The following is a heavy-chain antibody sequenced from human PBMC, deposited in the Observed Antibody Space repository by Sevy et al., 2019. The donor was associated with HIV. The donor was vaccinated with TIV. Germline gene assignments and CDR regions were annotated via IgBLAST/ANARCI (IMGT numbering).Heavy chain of an antibody. V-gene: IGHV4-61*02. CDR2: IYTSGST. CDR1: GGSISSGSYS. CDR3: ARNNDYGDFQH. Sequence: SETLSLTCTVSGGSISSGSYSWSWIRQPAGKGLEWIGRIYTSGSTNYNPSLKSRVTMSVDTSKNQFSLKLSSVTAADTAVYYCARNNDYGDFQHWGQGTLVTVSS. D-gene: IGHD4-17*01. J-gene: IGHJ1*01.